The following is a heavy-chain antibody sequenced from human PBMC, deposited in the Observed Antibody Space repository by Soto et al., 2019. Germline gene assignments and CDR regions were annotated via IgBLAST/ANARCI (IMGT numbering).Heavy chain of an antibody. V-gene: IGHV1-46*01. CDR1: GYTFTSYY. CDR3: ARDQRLNYYYDSSGYWFPDAFDI. D-gene: IGHD3-22*01. J-gene: IGHJ3*02. CDR2: INPSGGST. Sequence: ASVKVSCKASGYTFTSYYMHWVRQAPGQGLEWMGIINPSGGSTSYAQKFQGRVTMTRDTSTSTVYMELSSLRSEDTAVYYCARDQRLNYYYDSSGYWFPDAFDIWGQGTMVTV.